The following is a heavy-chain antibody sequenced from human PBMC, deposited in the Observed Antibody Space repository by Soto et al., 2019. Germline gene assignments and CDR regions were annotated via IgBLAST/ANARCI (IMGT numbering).Heavy chain of an antibody. CDR3: AKGYTGAAPPDY. CDR1: GFTFDDYA. CDR2: ISWDGGST. V-gene: IGHV3-43D*04. Sequence: LRLSCAASGFTFDDYAMHWVRQAPGKGLEWVSLISWDGGSTYYADSVKGRFTISRDNSKNSLYLQMNSLRAEDTALYYCAKGYTGAAPPDYWGQGTLVTVSS. D-gene: IGHD1-1*01. J-gene: IGHJ4*02.